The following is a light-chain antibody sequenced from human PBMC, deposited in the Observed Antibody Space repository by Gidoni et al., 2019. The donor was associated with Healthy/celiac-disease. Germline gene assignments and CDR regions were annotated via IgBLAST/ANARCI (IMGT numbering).Light chain of an antibody. CDR3: QQSYSTPRT. Sequence: DIQMTQSPSSLSASLGEKVTITCRASQSISSYLNWYQQKPGKAPKLLIYAASSLQSGVPSRFSGSGSVTDFTLTISSMQPEDFATYYCQQSYSTPRTFGQGTKVEIK. J-gene: IGKJ1*01. CDR1: QSISSY. CDR2: AAS. V-gene: IGKV1-39*01.